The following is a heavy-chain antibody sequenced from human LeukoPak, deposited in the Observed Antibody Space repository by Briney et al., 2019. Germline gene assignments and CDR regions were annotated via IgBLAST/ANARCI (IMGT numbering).Heavy chain of an antibody. CDR1: GFTFSSYW. CDR3: VRDSSSWYVAGWFFDL. J-gene: IGHJ2*01. Sequence: QTGGSLRPSCAASGFTFSSYWMHWVRQAPGQGLVWVSRIKSDGSSTSYADSVKGRFTISRDNAKNTLYLQMNSLRAEDTAVYYCVRDSSSWYVAGWFFDLWGRGTLVTVSS. CDR2: IKSDGSST. V-gene: IGHV3-74*01. D-gene: IGHD6-13*01.